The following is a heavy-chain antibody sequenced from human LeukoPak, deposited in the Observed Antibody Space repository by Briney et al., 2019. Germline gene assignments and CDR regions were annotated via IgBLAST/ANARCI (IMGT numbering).Heavy chain of an antibody. CDR2: ISSGSTYI. CDR1: GFTFSSYS. Sequence: GGSLRLSCAASGFTFSSYSMNWVRQAPGKGLEWVSSISSGSTYIYYADSVKGRFTISRDNAKNSLYLQMNSLRAEDTAVYYCTREGVDVFDIWGQGTMVTVSS. J-gene: IGHJ3*02. D-gene: IGHD3-10*01. V-gene: IGHV3-21*01. CDR3: TREGVDVFDI.